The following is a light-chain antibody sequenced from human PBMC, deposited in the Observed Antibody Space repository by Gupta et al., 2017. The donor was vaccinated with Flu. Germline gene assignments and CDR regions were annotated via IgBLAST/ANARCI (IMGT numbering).Light chain of an antibody. CDR2: EVS. CDR1: SSDVGSYNR. Sequence: QSALTQPPSVSGSPGPSVTISCTGTSSDVGSYNRVSWYQQPPGTTPKLMIYEVSNRPSGVPDRFSGSKSGNTASLIISGLQGEDEADYYCSSYTSSHTFVFGSGTKVTVL. V-gene: IGLV2-18*02. J-gene: IGLJ1*01. CDR3: SSYTSSHTFV.